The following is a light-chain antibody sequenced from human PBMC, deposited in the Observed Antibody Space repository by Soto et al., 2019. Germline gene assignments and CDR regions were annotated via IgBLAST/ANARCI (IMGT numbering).Light chain of an antibody. Sequence: DIQLPQSPSFLSASVGDRVTITCRASQDVSDYLAWYQHSPGKAPNLLIYASYTLQSGVPSRFSGSGSGTAFSLTITSLQPDDFATYYCQYLNGAPTITFGQGTRLDVK. CDR2: ASY. CDR1: QDVSDY. CDR3: QYLNGAPTIT. J-gene: IGKJ5*01. V-gene: IGKV1-9*01.